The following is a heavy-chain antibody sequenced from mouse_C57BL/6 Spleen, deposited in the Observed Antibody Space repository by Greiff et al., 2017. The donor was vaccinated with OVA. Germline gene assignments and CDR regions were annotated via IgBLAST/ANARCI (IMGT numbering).Heavy chain of an antibody. V-gene: IGHV5-12*01. J-gene: IGHJ3*01. D-gene: IGHD1-1*01. CDR2: ISNGGGST. Sequence: EVKVEESGGGLVQPGGSLKLSCAASGFTFSDYYMYWVRQTPEKRLEWVAYISNGGGSTYYPDTVKGRFTISRANAKNTLYLQMSRLKSEDTAMYYCARQGVYYYGSSSAWFAYWGQGTLVTVSA. CDR1: GFTFSDYY. CDR3: ARQGVYYYGSSSAWFAY.